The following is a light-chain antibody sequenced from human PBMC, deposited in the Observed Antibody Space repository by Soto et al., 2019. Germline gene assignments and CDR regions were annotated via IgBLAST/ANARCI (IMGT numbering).Light chain of an antibody. J-gene: IGKJ1*01. CDR3: QQYGSSPWT. CDR2: GAS. CDR1: QSVSSSY. Sequence: EIVLTQSPGTLSLSPGERATLSSRASQSVSSSYLAWYQQKPGQAPRLLIYGASSRATGIPDRFSGSGSGTDFTLTICRLEPEDFAVYYCQQYGSSPWTFGQGTRVDIK. V-gene: IGKV3-20*01.